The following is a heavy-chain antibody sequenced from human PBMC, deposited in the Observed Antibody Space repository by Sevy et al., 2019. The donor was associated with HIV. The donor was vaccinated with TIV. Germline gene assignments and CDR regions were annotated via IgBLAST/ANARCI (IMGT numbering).Heavy chain of an antibody. Sequence: SETLSLTCAVSGGSISSGVYSWNWIRQSPGKGLEWIGYIYHTGSTYYNPSLKSRLTMSVDMSKNQFSLKMNSLTAADTAGYYCARDGGTLTTPGAFDFWGQGTMVTVSS. CDR3: ARDGGTLTTPGAFDF. CDR2: IYHTGST. D-gene: IGHD4-4*01. CDR1: GGSISSGVYS. V-gene: IGHV4-30-2*06. J-gene: IGHJ3*01.